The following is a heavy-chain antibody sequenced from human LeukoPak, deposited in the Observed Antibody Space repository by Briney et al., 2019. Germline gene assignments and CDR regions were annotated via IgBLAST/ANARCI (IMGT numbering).Heavy chain of an antibody. D-gene: IGHD7-27*01. CDR2: ISPDGSYT. CDR1: GFTFSDFW. Sequence: GGSLRLSCAAPGFTFSDFWMHWVRQAPGKGPMWVSRISPDGSYTTYADSVKGRCTISRDNAKNTLYLQIRSLRAEDTAVYYCVRDMWGTFEYWDQGALVTVSS. CDR3: VRDMWGTFEY. V-gene: IGHV3-74*01. J-gene: IGHJ4*02.